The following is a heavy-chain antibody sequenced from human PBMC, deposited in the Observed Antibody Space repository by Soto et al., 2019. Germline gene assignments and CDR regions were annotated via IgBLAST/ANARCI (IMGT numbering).Heavy chain of an antibody. D-gene: IGHD1-26*01. Sequence: ASVKVSFKASGYTFTSYAMHWVRQAPGQRLEWMGWINAGNGNTKYSQKFQGRVTITRDTSASTAYMELSSLRSEDTAVYYCARDCKWELPFPGSFDPWGQGTLVTVSS. V-gene: IGHV1-3*01. CDR2: INAGNGNT. CDR1: GYTFTSYA. CDR3: ARDCKWELPFPGSFDP. J-gene: IGHJ5*02.